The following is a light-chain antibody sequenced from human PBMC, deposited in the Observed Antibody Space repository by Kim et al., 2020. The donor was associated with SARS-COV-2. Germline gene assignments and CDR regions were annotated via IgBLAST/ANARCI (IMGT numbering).Light chain of an antibody. CDR1: QGISNY. CDR3: QKYNSAPWT. V-gene: IGKV1-27*01. CDR2: AAS. Sequence: DIQMTQSPSSLSASVGDRVTINCRASQGISNYVAWYQQKPGKLPNLLIYAASTLQSGVPSRFSGSGSGTDFTLTISSLQPEDVATYYCQKYNSAPWTFGQGSKVDI. J-gene: IGKJ1*01.